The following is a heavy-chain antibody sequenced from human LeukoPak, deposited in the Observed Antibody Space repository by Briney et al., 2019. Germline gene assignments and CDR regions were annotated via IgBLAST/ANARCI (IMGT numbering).Heavy chain of an antibody. CDR3: AKDRRSGGSCSDY. Sequence: GGSLRLSCAASGFTFSGYAMSWVRQAPGRRLEWVSTISGSGDITYYADSVKGRLTISRDNSKNTLYLQMNSLRAEDTAVYYCAKDRRSGGSCSDYWGQGTLVTVSS. V-gene: IGHV3-23*01. CDR2: ISGSGDIT. CDR1: GFTFSGYA. J-gene: IGHJ4*02. D-gene: IGHD2-15*01.